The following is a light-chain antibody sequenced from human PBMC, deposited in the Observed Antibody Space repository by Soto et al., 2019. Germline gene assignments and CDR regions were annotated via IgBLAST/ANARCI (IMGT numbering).Light chain of an antibody. V-gene: IGKV4-1*01. CDR3: QQHYSSPYT. CDR1: QSVLYSSNSNNY. Sequence: DIVMTQSPDSLAVSLGERATINCKSSQSVLYSSNSNNYLSWYQQKPGQPPKLLIYRASTREPGVPDRFSGSGSGTDFTLTISSLQAEDVAVYYCQQHYSSPYTFGQGTKVDIK. J-gene: IGKJ2*01. CDR2: RAS.